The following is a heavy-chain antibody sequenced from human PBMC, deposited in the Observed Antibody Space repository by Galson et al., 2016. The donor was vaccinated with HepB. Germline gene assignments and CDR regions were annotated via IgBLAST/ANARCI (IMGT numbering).Heavy chain of an antibody. J-gene: IGHJ4*02. CDR1: GFTFSNVW. CDR2: IKSKVDGGAA. D-gene: IGHD6-19*01. Sequence: SLRLSCAASGFTFSNVWMNWVRQAPGKGPGWVGRIKSKVDGGAADYAAPVKGRFTISGDDSKNTLYLQMTGLKTEDTAVYYCTTVLSTASMSGWYDWGFDSWGQGTLVTVSS. V-gene: IGHV3-15*07. CDR3: TTVLSTASMSGWYDWGFDS.